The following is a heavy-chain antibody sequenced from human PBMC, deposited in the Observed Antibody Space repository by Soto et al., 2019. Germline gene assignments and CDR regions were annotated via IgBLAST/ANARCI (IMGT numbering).Heavy chain of an antibody. D-gene: IGHD2-8*01. V-gene: IGHV1-18*01. J-gene: IGHJ5*02. Sequence: ASVKVSCKASGYTFTSYGISWVRQAPGQGLEWMGWISAYNGNTNYAQKLQGRVTMTTDTSTSTAYMELRSLRSDDTAVYYCARGPPRILYLNWLDLWGQGNLVTVSS. CDR1: GYTFTSYG. CDR3: ARGPPRILYLNWLDL. CDR2: ISAYNGNT.